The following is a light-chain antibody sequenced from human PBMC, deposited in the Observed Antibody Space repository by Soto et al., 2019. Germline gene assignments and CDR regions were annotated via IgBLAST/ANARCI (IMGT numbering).Light chain of an antibody. V-gene: IGKV1-5*03. CDR3: QQSERHST. Sequence: DYQVTQSPSTLSASVGDRVTITCRASQNIYTWLAWYQQKPGIAPKLLIHKASTLESGVPSRFSGSGYGTEFTLIISGLQPEDSATYYCQQSERHSTFGQGTKVDIX. J-gene: IGKJ1*01. CDR2: KAS. CDR1: QNIYTW.